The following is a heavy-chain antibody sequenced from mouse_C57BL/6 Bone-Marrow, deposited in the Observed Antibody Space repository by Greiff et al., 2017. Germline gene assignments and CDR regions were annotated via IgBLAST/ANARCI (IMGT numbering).Heavy chain of an antibody. CDR3: ARRVYGSSFYWYFDV. J-gene: IGHJ1*03. CDR1: GYTFTSYW. CDR2: IHPNSGST. V-gene: IGHV1-64*01. Sequence: QVQLKQPGAELVKPGASVKLSCKASGYTFTSYWMHWVKQRPGQGLEWIGMIHPNSGSTNYNEKFKSKATLTVDTSSSTAYMQLSSLTSEDSAVYYCARRVYGSSFYWYFDVWGTGTTVTVSS. D-gene: IGHD1-1*01.